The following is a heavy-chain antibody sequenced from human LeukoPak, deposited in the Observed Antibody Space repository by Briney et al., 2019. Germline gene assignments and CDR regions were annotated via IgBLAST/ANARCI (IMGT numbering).Heavy chain of an antibody. Sequence: SETLSLTCTVSGGSVSSGSYYWSWIRQPPGKGLEWIGYIYYSGSTNYNPSLKSRVTGFVDTSKNQVSLRLSSVTAADTAVYYCARHGTISSESYFDYWGQGALVTVSS. D-gene: IGHD1-14*01. V-gene: IGHV4-61*01. CDR2: IYYSGST. J-gene: IGHJ4*02. CDR1: GGSVSSGSYY. CDR3: ARHGTISSESYFDY.